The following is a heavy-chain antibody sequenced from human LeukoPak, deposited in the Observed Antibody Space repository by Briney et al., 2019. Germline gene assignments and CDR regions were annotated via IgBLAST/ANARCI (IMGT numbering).Heavy chain of an antibody. CDR2: IIPIFGTA. CDR3: ARYQGGRVSGAFDI. D-gene: IGHD6-13*01. J-gene: IGHJ3*02. CDR1: GGTFSSYA. Sequence: GASAMVSCKASGGTFSSYAISGGRQAPGQGLEWRGGIIPIFGTANYAQKFQDRVTITTDESTSTAYMELSSLRSEATAVYYCARYQGGRVSGAFDIWGQGTMVTVSS. V-gene: IGHV1-69*05.